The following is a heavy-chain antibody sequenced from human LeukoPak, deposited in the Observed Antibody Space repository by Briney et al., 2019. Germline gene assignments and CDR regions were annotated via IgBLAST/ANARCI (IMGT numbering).Heavy chain of an antibody. CDR3: ATGTYYYEGPTPGLDY. CDR1: GFTFSSYG. V-gene: IGHV3-30*03. Sequence: GGSLRLSCAASGFTFSSYGMHWVRQAPGKGLEWVAVISYDGSNKYYADSVKGRFTISRDNSKNTLYLQMNSLRAEDTAVYYCATGTYYYEGPTPGLDYWGQGTLVTVSS. D-gene: IGHD3-22*01. J-gene: IGHJ4*02. CDR2: ISYDGSNK.